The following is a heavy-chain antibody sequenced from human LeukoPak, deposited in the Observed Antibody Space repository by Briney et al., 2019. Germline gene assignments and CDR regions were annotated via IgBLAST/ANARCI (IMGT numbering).Heavy chain of an antibody. Sequence: GASVKVSCKASGYTFTGYYMHWVRQAPRQGLEWMGRINPKSGGTNYAQKFQGRVTMTRDTSISTAYMELSRLRSDDTAVYYCARDYDFCSGNNWFDPWGQGTLVTVSS. J-gene: IGHJ5*02. CDR3: ARDYDFCSGNNWFDP. V-gene: IGHV1-2*06. CDR2: INPKSGGT. CDR1: GYTFTGYY. D-gene: IGHD3-3*01.